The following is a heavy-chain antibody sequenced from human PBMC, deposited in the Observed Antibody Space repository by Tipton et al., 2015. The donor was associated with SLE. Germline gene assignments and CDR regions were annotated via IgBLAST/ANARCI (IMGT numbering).Heavy chain of an antibody. D-gene: IGHD3-3*01. Sequence: TLSLTCAVSGYSISSGYYWGWIRQPPGKGLEWIGSIYHSGSTYYNPSLKSRVTISVDTSKNQFSLKLSSVTAADTAVYYCARHGAGSGYLDYWGQGTLVTVSS. J-gene: IGHJ4*02. CDR3: ARHGAGSGYLDY. V-gene: IGHV4-38-2*01. CDR2: IYHSGST. CDR1: GYSISSGYY.